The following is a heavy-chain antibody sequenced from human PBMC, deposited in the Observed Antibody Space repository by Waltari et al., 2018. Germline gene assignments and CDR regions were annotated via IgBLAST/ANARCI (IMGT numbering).Heavy chain of an antibody. CDR1: GGSFSAYS. D-gene: IGHD6-19*01. J-gene: IGHJ3*01. CDR2: VIHSGTT. V-gene: IGHV4-34*02. CDR3: ARARRVAVARGAFDV. Sequence: QVQLQQWGAGLLKPSETLSLSCGVNGGSFSAYSWNWIRQPPGKGLEWIGEVIHSGTTNYNPSIKTRLTISVDTSKNQFSLKLASVTAADTAVYFCARARRVAVARGAFDVWGQGTPVSVSS.